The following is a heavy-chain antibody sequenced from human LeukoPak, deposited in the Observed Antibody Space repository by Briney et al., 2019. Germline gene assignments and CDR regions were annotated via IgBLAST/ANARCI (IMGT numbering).Heavy chain of an antibody. Sequence: SEALSLTCSVSLDSVTGGSHYWAWIRQSPGKGLEWIGSIYSGASGSTHYNPSLESRVTISVDQSKSQFSLKLSSVTAADTALYYCVRNGYYSGDYWGQGTLVTVSS. D-gene: IGHD3-22*01. V-gene: IGHV4-39*07. J-gene: IGHJ4*02. CDR2: IYSGASGST. CDR1: LDSVTGGSHY. CDR3: VRNGYYSGDY.